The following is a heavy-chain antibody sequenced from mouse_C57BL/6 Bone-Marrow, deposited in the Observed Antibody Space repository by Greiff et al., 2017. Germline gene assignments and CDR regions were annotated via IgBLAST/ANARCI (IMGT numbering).Heavy chain of an antibody. V-gene: IGHV1-55*01. D-gene: IGHD3-1*01. CDR1: GYTFTSYW. Sequence: QVQLQQPGAELVKPGASVKMSCKASGYTFTSYWITWVKQRPGQGLEWIGDIYPTSGRTNYNEKFKCKAILTVDTSSNTAYMHLSSLTSEDSAVLYCARSGPQGRSFDYWGQGTTLTVSS. J-gene: IGHJ2*01. CDR2: IYPTSGRT. CDR3: ARSGPQGRSFDY.